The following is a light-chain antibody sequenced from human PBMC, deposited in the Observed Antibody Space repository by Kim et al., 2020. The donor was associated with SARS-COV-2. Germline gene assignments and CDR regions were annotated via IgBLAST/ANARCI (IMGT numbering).Light chain of an antibody. Sequence: ASVGDRVTITCRTSQSISSHLNWYHQKPGRDPKLLIYAASTLQGGVPSRFSGSGSETDFTLTISSLQPEDFGTYFCQQSYITPFTFGPGTKVDIK. CDR3: QQSYITPFT. J-gene: IGKJ3*01. CDR1: QSISSH. CDR2: AAS. V-gene: IGKV1-39*01.